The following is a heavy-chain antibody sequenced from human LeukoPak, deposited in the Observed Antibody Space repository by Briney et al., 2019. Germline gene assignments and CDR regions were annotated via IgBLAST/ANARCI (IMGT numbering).Heavy chain of an antibody. Sequence: PGGSLRLSFAAPGLTFSSYWMSWVRQAPGKGLEWVATIKQDGSEKYYVDSVKGRFTISRDNAKNSLYLQMNSLRAEDTAVYYCARVELWFGEFYYYMDVWGKGTTVTISS. CDR1: GLTFSSYW. J-gene: IGHJ6*03. D-gene: IGHD3-10*01. CDR2: IKQDGSEK. CDR3: ARVELWFGEFYYYMDV. V-gene: IGHV3-7*01.